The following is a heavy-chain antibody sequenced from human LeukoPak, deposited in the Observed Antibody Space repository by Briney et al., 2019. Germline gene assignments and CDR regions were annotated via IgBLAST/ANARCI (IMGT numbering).Heavy chain of an antibody. D-gene: IGHD3-3*01. V-gene: IGHV1-69*15. CDR1: EGTLSSYA. J-gene: IGHJ4*02. CDR3: ARTSGVVLGQVDY. CDR2: IISIFGTA. Sequence: SVKVSCQASEGTLSSYAISWVRQAPGQGLEWMGRIISIFGTANYAQKFQDRVTITADESTSTAYMELSSLRSEDTAVYYCARTSGVVLGQVDYWGQGTLVTVS.